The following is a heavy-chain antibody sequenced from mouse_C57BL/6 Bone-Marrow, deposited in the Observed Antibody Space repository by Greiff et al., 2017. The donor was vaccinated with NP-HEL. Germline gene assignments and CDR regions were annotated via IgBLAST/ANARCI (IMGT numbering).Heavy chain of an antibody. CDR3: ARQNYYYGSSFLYYAMDY. Sequence: EVKLEESGGDLVKPGGSLKLSCAASGFTFSSYGMSWVRQTPDKRLEWVATISSGGSYTYYPDSVKGRFTISRDNAKNTLYLQMSSLKSEDTAMYYCARQNYYYGSSFLYYAMDYWGQGTSVTVSS. CDR2: ISSGGSYT. D-gene: IGHD1-1*01. CDR1: GFTFSSYG. J-gene: IGHJ4*01. V-gene: IGHV5-6*02.